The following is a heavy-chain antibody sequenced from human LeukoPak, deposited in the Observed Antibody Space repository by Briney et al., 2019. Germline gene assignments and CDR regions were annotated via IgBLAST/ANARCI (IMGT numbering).Heavy chain of an antibody. D-gene: IGHD2-21*01. J-gene: IGHJ3*02. Sequence: GALRLSCAASGFTFSSYAMHWVRPAPGKGLEWVAVISNDGSKKQYADSVKGRFTISRDNSKNTLYLQMNSLRAEDTDVYYCARDLAYCGGECYSGDAFDIWGQGTMVTVSS. V-gene: IGHV3-30*04. CDR2: ISNDGSKK. CDR3: ARDLAYCGGECYSGDAFDI. CDR1: GFTFSSYA.